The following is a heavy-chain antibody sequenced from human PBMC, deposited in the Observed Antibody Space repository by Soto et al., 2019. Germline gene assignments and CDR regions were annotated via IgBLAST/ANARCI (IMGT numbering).Heavy chain of an antibody. V-gene: IGHV3-33*01. CDR1: GFTFSSYG. D-gene: IGHD3-10*01. CDR3: ARDGAGDYYGMDV. CDR2: IWDDGSNK. J-gene: IGHJ6*02. Sequence: QVQLVESGGGVVQPGRSLRLSCGASGFTFSSYGMHWVRQAPGKGLEWGAVIWDDGSNKYYADSVKGRFTISRDNSKNTLYLQMNSLRAEDTAVYYCARDGAGDYYGMDVWGQGTTVTVSS.